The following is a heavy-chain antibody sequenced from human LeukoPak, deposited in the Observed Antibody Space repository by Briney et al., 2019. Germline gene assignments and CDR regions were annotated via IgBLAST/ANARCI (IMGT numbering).Heavy chain of an antibody. CDR2: IYYSGTT. D-gene: IGHD6-19*01. V-gene: IGHV4-59*01. CDR1: GGSISSYY. J-gene: IGHJ4*02. CDR3: ARGEPAFSSGWYTYYFDY. Sequence: SQTLSLTCTVSGGSISSYYWSWIRQTPGKGLEWIGYIYYSGTTNYNPSLRSRVAISLDTSKNQFSLKLSSVTAADTAVYYCARGEPAFSSGWYTYYFDYWGQGTLVTVSS.